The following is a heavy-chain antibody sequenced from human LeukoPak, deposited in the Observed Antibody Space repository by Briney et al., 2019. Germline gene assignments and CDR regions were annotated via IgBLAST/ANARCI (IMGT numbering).Heavy chain of an antibody. D-gene: IGHD6-19*01. CDR3: ARDDPYRNGWLPMD. V-gene: IGHV3-20*04. Sequence: GGSLRLSCAASGFTFDDYGMSWVRQAPGKGLEWVSGINWNGGSTGYADSVKGRFTISRDNAKNSLYLQMNSLRAEDTALYYCARDDPYRNGWLPMDWGQGTLVTVSS. CDR1: GFTFDDYG. CDR2: INWNGGST. J-gene: IGHJ4*02.